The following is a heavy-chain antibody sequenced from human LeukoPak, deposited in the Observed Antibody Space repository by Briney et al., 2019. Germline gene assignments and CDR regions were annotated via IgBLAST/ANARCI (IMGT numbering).Heavy chain of an antibody. D-gene: IGHD5-12*01. V-gene: IGHV1-69*05. CDR3: ARGSGYDDYYYYYGMDV. J-gene: IGHJ6*02. CDR2: IIPIFGTA. Sequence: ASVKVSCKASGGTFSSYAISWVRQAPGQGLEWMGGIIPIFGTANYAQKFQGRVTITTDESTSTAYMELSSLRSEDTAVYYCARGSGYDDYYYYYGMDVWGQGTTVTVSS. CDR1: GGTFSSYA.